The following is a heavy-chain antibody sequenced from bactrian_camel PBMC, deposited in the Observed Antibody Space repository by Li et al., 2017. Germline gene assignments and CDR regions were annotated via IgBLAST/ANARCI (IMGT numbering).Heavy chain of an antibody. Sequence: VQLVESGGGSVQTGGSLKLSCAVGTLTYINARCLGWFRQAPGKEREGVAVIAGSGSPGYADSVKGRFTIRKVKGKHALYLQMNNLRPEDTAVYYCAVDPKIVGKGGRWLTSARTDFSYWGQGTQVTVS. D-gene: IGHD6*01. J-gene: IGHJ6*01. V-gene: IGHV3S53*01. CDR1: TLTYINA. CDR3: AVDPKIVGKGGRWLTSARTDFSY. CDR2: IAGSGSP.